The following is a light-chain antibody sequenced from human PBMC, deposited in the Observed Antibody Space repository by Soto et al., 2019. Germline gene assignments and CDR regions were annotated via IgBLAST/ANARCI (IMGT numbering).Light chain of an antibody. CDR3: QHYGVSRIT. Sequence: EIVMTQSPATLSVSPGERATLSCRASQSVSSTSLAWYQQQPGPAPRLLMHGASSRATDITDRFSGSGSGTDFTLAISRLEPADFAAYYCQHYGVSRITFVRGNKVDI. V-gene: IGKV3-20*01. J-gene: IGKJ4*01. CDR1: QSVSSTS. CDR2: GAS.